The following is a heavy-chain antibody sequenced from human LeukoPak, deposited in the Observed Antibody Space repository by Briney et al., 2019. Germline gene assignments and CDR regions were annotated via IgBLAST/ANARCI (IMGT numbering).Heavy chain of an antibody. CDR1: GGSISSYY. V-gene: IGHV4-59*01. CDR3: ARSDLEYCSGGSCYGPAFDI. D-gene: IGHD2-15*01. CDR2: IYYSGST. J-gene: IGHJ3*02. Sequence: SETLSLICTVSGGSISSYYWSWIRQPPGKGLEWIGYIYYSGSTNYNPSLKSRVPISVDTSKNQFSLKLSSVTAADTAVYYCARSDLEYCSGGSCYGPAFDIWGQGTMVTVSS.